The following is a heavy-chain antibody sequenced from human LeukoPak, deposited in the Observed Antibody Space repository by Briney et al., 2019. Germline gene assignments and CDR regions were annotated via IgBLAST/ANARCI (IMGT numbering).Heavy chain of an antibody. CDR3: ISSRRVVTANVYYYYYYMDV. CDR2: IKSKTDGGTT. Sequence: GGSLRLSCAASGFTFSNAWMSWVRQAPGKGLEWVGRIKSKTDGGTTDYAAPVKGRFTISRDDPKNTLYLQMNSLKTEDTAVYYCISSRRVVTANVYYYYYYMDVWARGPRSPSP. CDR1: GFTFSNAW. D-gene: IGHD2-21*02. V-gene: IGHV3-15*01. J-gene: IGHJ6*03.